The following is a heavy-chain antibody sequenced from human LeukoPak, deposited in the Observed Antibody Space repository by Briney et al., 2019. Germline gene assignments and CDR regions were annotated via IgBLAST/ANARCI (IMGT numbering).Heavy chain of an antibody. J-gene: IGHJ6*03. D-gene: IGHD3-3*01. CDR2: INHSGST. V-gene: IGHV4-34*01. CDR1: GGSFSGYY. Sequence: PSETLSLTCAVYGGSFSGYYWSWIRQPPGKGLEWIGEINHSGSTNYNPSLKSRVTISVDTSKNQFSLKLSSVTAADTAVYYCARVGRRFLSYYYYYMDVWGKGTTVTVSS. CDR3: ARVGRRFLSYYYYYMDV.